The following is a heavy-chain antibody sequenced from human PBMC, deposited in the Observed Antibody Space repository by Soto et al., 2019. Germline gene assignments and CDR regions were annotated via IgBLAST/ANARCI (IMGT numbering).Heavy chain of an antibody. Sequence: GGSLRLSCAASGFTFDDYAMHWVRQAPGKGLEWVSGISWNSGSIGFADSVKGRFTISRDNAKNSLYLQMNSLRAGDTALYYCSKALWGSNPKGYAFDIWGQGTMVTVSS. CDR1: GFTFDDYA. J-gene: IGHJ3*02. CDR2: ISWNSGSI. D-gene: IGHD2-15*01. V-gene: IGHV3-9*01. CDR3: SKALWGSNPKGYAFDI.